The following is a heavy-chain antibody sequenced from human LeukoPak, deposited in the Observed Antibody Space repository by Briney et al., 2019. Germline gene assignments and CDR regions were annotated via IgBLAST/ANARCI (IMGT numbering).Heavy chain of an antibody. Sequence: GGSLRLSCAPSGFIFSSYAMHWVRQAPGKGLEWGSYISSSGSTIYYADSVKGRFTISRDNAKNSLYLQMNSLRAEDTAVYYCARDSIITSYNWFDPWGQGTLVTVSS. CDR2: ISSSGSTI. J-gene: IGHJ5*02. V-gene: IGHV3-48*03. CDR3: ARDSIITSYNWFDP. CDR1: GFIFSSYA. D-gene: IGHD3-22*01.